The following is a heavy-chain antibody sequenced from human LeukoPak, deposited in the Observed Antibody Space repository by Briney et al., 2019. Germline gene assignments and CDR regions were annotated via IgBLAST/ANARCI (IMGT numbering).Heavy chain of an antibody. CDR3: ARARYETRIWPKSRYDYYHYMDV. Sequence: ASVKVSCKASGYTFTSYGISWVRQAPGQRLEWMGWINAGNGNTKYSQEFQDRVTITRDTSASTVYMELSSLRSGDMAVYYCARARYETRIWPKSRYDYYHYMDVWGKGTTVTVSS. J-gene: IGHJ6*03. D-gene: IGHD2-15*01. CDR2: INAGNGNT. CDR1: GYTFTSYG. V-gene: IGHV1-3*03.